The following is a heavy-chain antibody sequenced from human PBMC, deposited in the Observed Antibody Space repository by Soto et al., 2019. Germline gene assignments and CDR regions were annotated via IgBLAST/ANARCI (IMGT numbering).Heavy chain of an antibody. CDR2: TYSGGDT. J-gene: IGHJ4*02. CDR1: GVTVGNNY. V-gene: IGHV3-66*01. Sequence: EGRLVDPGGCLVQPGGSLRLPCAASGVTVGNNYMSWVRQAPGKGLEWVSVTYSGGDTRYADSVKGRFTMSRDSTKNTVYLQLDSLSAECTGVYFCARNVPVTALGYWGQGSRVTVSS. D-gene: IGHD4-17*01. CDR3: ARNVPVTALGY.